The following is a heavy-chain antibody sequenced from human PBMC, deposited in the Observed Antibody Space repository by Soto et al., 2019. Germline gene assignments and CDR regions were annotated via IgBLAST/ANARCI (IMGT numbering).Heavy chain of an antibody. CDR2: IYYSGST. CDR1: GGSISSGGYY. Sequence: PSETLSLTCTVSGGSISSGGYYWSWIRQHPGKGLEWIGYIYYSGSTYYNPSLKSRVTISVDTSKNQFSLKLSSVTAADTAVYYCASHYYDSSGYVDYWGEGTMVTVYS. CDR3: ASHYYDSSGYVDY. V-gene: IGHV4-31*03. J-gene: IGHJ4*02. D-gene: IGHD3-22*01.